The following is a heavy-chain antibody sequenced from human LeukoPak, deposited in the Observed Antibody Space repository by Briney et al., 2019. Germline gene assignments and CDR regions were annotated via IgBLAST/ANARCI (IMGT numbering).Heavy chain of an antibody. V-gene: IGHV4-39*07. CDR3: ARVDYSRTEGLNWFDP. J-gene: IGHJ5*02. CDR2: IYYSGST. CDR1: GGSISSSSYY. Sequence: PSETLSLTCTVSGGSISSSSYYWGWIRQPPGKGLEWIGSIYYSGSTYYNPSLKSRVTISVDTSKNQFSLKLSSVTAADTAVYYCARVDYSRTEGLNWFDPWGQGTLVTVSS. D-gene: IGHD1-26*01.